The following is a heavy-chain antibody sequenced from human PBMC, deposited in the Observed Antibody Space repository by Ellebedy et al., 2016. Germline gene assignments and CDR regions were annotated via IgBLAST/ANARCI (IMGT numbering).Heavy chain of an antibody. CDR3: AREATVTAFWFDP. J-gene: IGHJ5*02. CDR1: GYTFSDYG. CDR2: INAGNGNT. Sequence: ASVTVSCKASGYTFSDYGIHWVRQAPGQRLEWMGWINAGNGNTKYSQKFQGRVTISRDTSASTAYMELSSLRSEDTAVYYCAREATVTAFWFDPWGQGTLVTVSS. D-gene: IGHD2-21*02. V-gene: IGHV1-3*01.